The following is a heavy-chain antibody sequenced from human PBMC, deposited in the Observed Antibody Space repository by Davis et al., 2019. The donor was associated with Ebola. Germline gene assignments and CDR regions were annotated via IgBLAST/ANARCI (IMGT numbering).Heavy chain of an antibody. D-gene: IGHD3-10*01. CDR3: ARPMVRGARDAFDI. J-gene: IGHJ3*02. Sequence: PGGSLRLSCKGSGYSFTTYWIAWVRQMPGKGLEYMGMIYPGDSDIRYSPSFQGQVTISADKSISTAYLQWSSLKASDTAMYYCARPMVRGARDAFDIWGQGTMVTVSS. V-gene: IGHV5-51*01. CDR2: IYPGDSDI. CDR1: GYSFTTYW.